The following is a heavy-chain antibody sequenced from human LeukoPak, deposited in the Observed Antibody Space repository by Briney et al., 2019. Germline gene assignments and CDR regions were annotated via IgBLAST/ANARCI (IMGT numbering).Heavy chain of an antibody. Sequence: PGWSVTLSCAASELTFITYAMSWVRQAPGKGVEGVAGISGSAGSTYYADSVEGRFTISRDNPKNTLYLQMNSLRGEDTAVYYCAKVREPNKNGYGYDYWGQRTLVTVSS. CDR3: AKVREPNKNGYGYDY. CDR2: ISGSAGST. D-gene: IGHD5-18*01. CDR1: ELTFITYA. V-gene: IGHV3-23*01. J-gene: IGHJ4*02.